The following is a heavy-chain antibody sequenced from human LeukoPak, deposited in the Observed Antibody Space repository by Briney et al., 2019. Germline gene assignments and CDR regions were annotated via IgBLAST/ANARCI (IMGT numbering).Heavy chain of an antibody. Sequence: SETLSLTCAVYGGSFSGYYWSWIRQPPGKGLEWIGYIYYSGSTNYNPSLKSRVTISVDTSKNQFSLKLSSVTAADTAVYYCARRYYYDSSGWFDPWGQGTLVTVSS. V-gene: IGHV4-59*08. D-gene: IGHD3-22*01. CDR1: GGSFSGYY. J-gene: IGHJ5*02. CDR2: IYYSGST. CDR3: ARRYYYDSSGWFDP.